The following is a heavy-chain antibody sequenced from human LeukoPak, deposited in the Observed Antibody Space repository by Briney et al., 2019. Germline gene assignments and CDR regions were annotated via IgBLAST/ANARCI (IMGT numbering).Heavy chain of an antibody. CDR3: ARYWGTTTPRPVDQ. CDR1: GFTFSSYW. J-gene: IGHJ4*02. CDR2: INSDGSST. D-gene: IGHD1-7*01. Sequence: TGGSLRLSCAASGFTFSSYWMHWVRQAPGKGLVWVSRINSDGSSTSYADSVKGRFTISRDNAKNSLYLQMNSLRAEDTAVYYCARYWGTTTPRPVDQWGQGTLVSVSS. V-gene: IGHV3-74*01.